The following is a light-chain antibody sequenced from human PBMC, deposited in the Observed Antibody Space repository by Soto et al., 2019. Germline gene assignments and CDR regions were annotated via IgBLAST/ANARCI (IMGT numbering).Light chain of an antibody. CDR1: SSNIGSNH. Sequence: QSVLTQSPSASGTPGQRVIISCSGSSSNIGSNHVNWYRHLPGAAPKLLIFRSDQRPSGVPDRFSGSKSGTSASLAISGLRSGDEADYYCAAWDDSRYGVVFGGGTQLTVL. CDR2: RSD. CDR3: AAWDDSRYGVV. V-gene: IGLV1-44*01. J-gene: IGLJ2*01.